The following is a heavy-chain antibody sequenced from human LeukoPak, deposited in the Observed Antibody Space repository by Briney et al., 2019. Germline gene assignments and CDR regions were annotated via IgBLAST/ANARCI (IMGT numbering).Heavy chain of an antibody. J-gene: IGHJ5*02. D-gene: IGHD2-15*01. V-gene: IGHV4-61*08. Sequence: SETLSLTCTVSGGSISSGDYYWSWIRQPPGKGLEWIGYIYYTGSTNYNPSLKSRVTISVDTSKNQFSLKLSSVTAADTAVYYCARALVVAASGGNWFDPWGQGTLVTVSS. CDR2: IYYTGST. CDR1: GGSISSGDYY. CDR3: ARALVVAASGGNWFDP.